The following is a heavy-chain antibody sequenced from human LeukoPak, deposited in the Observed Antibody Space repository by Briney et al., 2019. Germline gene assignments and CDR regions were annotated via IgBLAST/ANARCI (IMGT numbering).Heavy chain of an antibody. CDR2: IIPILGIA. Sequence: GASVKVSCKASGYTFTSYGISWVRQAPGQGLEWMGRIIPILGIANYAQKFQGRVTITADKSTSTAYMELSSLRSEDTAVYYCARVTLIAAAATTGAFDIWGQGTMVTVSS. J-gene: IGHJ3*02. D-gene: IGHD6-13*01. CDR3: ARVTLIAAAATTGAFDI. V-gene: IGHV1-69*04. CDR1: GYTFTSYG.